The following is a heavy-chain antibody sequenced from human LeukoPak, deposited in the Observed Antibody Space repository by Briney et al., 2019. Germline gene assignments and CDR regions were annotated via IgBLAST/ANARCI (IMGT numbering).Heavy chain of an antibody. J-gene: IGHJ4*02. Sequence: GGSLRLSCAASGFTFSSYSMNWIRQAPGKGLQWLSKISGTSNIYYADYVKGRFTISRDNAKNSLYLQMNSLRADDTAVYYCARHHRLRGEDYRGQGTLVTVSS. CDR2: ISGTSNI. CDR1: GFTFSSYS. CDR3: ARHHRLRGEDY. V-gene: IGHV3-21*05. D-gene: IGHD4-17*01.